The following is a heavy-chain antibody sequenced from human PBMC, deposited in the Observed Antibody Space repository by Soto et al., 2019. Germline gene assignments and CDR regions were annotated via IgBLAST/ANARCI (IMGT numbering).Heavy chain of an antibody. Sequence: GGSLRLSCSASGFTFSSYAMHWVRQAPGKGLEYVSAISSNGGSTYYADSVKGRFTISRDNSKNTLYLQMSSLIAEDTAVYYCVRLKAEYQLLSYYYYGMDVWGQGTTVTVSS. CDR2: ISSNGGST. CDR1: GFTFSSYA. J-gene: IGHJ6*02. D-gene: IGHD2-2*01. CDR3: VRLKAEYQLLSYYYYGMDV. V-gene: IGHV3-64D*08.